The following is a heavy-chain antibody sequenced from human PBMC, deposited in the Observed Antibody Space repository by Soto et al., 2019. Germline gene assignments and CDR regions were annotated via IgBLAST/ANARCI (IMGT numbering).Heavy chain of an antibody. D-gene: IGHD3-16*01. CDR3: AHQEVVPKGEFDY. J-gene: IGHJ4*02. CDR2: IYWDDDK. CDR1: GFSLSTAGVG. V-gene: IGHV2-5*02. Sequence: QITLKESGPTQVEPTQTLTLTCTFSGFSLSTAGVGVGWIRQPPGKALEWLALIYWDDDKRYSPSLKSRVTIIKDTSKNLVVLIMTNMEPVDTATYYCAHQEVVPKGEFDYWGQGTLVTVPS.